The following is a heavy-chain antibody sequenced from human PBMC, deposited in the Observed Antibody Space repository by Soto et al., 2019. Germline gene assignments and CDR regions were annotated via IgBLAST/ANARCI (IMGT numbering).Heavy chain of an antibody. CDR3: TRANWYSEY. Sequence: QVQLQESGPGLVKPSETLSLTCTVSGGSISNHYWSWIRQPPGKGLEWIGYLYYNGNTNYNPSLNSRVTMSVDTSKNQISLKLSSVTAADTAVYYCTRANWYSEYWGQGTLVTVSS. CDR2: LYYNGNT. CDR1: GGSISNHY. V-gene: IGHV4-59*11. D-gene: IGHD7-27*01. J-gene: IGHJ4*02.